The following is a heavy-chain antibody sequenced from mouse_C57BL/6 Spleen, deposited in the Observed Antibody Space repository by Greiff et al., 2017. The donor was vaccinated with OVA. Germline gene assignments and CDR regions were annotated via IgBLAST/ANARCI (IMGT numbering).Heavy chain of an antibody. V-gene: IGHV5-17*01. Sequence: EVQLVESGGGLVKPGGSLKLSCAASGFTFSDYGMHWVRQAPEKGLEWVAYISSGSSTIYYADTVKGRFTISRDNAKNTLFLQMTSLRSEDTAMYYCAMNLYYYAMDYWGQVTSVTVSS. J-gene: IGHJ4*01. CDR3: AMNLYYYAMDY. CDR2: ISSGSSTI. CDR1: GFTFSDYG.